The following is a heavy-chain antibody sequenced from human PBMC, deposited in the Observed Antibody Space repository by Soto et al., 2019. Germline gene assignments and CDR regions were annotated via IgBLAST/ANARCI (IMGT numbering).Heavy chain of an antibody. CDR2: IYSGGST. J-gene: IGHJ4*02. Sequence: EVQLVESGGGLVQPGGSLRLSCAASGFTVSSNYMSWVRQAPGKGLEWVSVIYSGGSTYYADSVNGRFTISRDNSENALYLQMNSLRADDTAVYYCARTGSGGTCYFDYWGQGTLVTVSS. D-gene: IGHD2-15*01. CDR1: GFTVSSNY. V-gene: IGHV3-66*01. CDR3: ARTGSGGTCYFDY.